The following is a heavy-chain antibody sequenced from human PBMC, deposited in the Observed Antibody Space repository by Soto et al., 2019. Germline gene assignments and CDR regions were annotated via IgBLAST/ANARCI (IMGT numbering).Heavy chain of an antibody. V-gene: IGHV1-69*02. J-gene: IGHJ4*02. Sequence: QVQLVQSGAEVKKPGSSVKVSCKAYGGTFSSYTISWVRQAPGQGLEWMGRILPILGIANYAQKFQGRVTITADKSTSTAYMELSSLRSEDTAVYYCATRYDSSDYWGQGTLVTVSS. CDR2: ILPILGIA. CDR1: GGTFSSYT. D-gene: IGHD3-22*01. CDR3: ATRYDSSDY.